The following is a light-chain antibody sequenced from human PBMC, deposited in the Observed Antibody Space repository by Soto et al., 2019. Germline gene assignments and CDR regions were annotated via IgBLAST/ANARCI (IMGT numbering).Light chain of an antibody. CDR2: ATY. CDR1: QSIGNY. CDR3: QQRSSWPFT. Sequence: EVVLTQSPATLSLSPGEGATLSCRASQSIGNYLAWYQQKPGQAHRLLIYATYNRATGIQARFSGSGSGTDFTLTIRSLEPEDFAVYYCQQRSSWPFTFGPGTKVDIK. J-gene: IGKJ3*01. V-gene: IGKV3-11*01.